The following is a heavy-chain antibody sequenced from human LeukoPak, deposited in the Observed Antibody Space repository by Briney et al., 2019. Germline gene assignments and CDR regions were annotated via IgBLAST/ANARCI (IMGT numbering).Heavy chain of an antibody. CDR3: ARVGGYDFWSGDTANWFDP. CDR2: ISHSGST. Sequence: SETLSLTCAVCGGSFSDYFWSWIRQPPGKGLEWIGEISHSGSTTYNPSLRSRVTISGDTSKKQFSLKLSSVTAADTAVYYCARVGGYDFWSGDTANWFDPWGQGTLVTVSS. CDR1: GGSFSDYF. J-gene: IGHJ5*02. D-gene: IGHD3-3*01. V-gene: IGHV4-34*01.